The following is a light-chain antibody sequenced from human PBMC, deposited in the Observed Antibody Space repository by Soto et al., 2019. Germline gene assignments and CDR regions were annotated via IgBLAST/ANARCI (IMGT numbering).Light chain of an antibody. CDR1: QGISSY. Sequence: AIRMTQSPSSLSASTGERVTITCRASQGISSYLAWYQQKRGKAPKLXIYAASTLPSGVLSRFSGSGSGTDFTLTISSLQPEDFATYYCQQSYSTIRTFGQGTQVDIK. CDR2: AAS. J-gene: IGKJ1*01. V-gene: IGKV1-8*01. CDR3: QQSYSTIRT.